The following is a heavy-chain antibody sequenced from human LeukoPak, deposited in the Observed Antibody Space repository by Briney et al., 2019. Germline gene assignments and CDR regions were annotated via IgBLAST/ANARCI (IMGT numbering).Heavy chain of an antibody. CDR1: GGTFSSYA. Sequence: SVKVSCKASGGTFSSYAISWVRQAPGQGLEWMRRIIPILGIANYAQKFQGRVTITADKSTSTAYMELSSLRSEDTAVYYCARVKGITMVRGVPYGMDVWGQGTTVTVSS. D-gene: IGHD3-10*01. J-gene: IGHJ6*02. CDR2: IIPILGIA. V-gene: IGHV1-69*04. CDR3: ARVKGITMVRGVPYGMDV.